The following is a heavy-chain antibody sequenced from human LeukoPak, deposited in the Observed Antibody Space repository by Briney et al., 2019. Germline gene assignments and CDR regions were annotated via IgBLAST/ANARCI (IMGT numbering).Heavy chain of an antibody. CDR1: GGSFSGYY. Sequence: PSETLSLTCAVYGGSFSGYYWSWIRQPPGKGLEWIGEINHSGSTNYNPSLKSRVTISVDTSKNQFSLKLSSVTAADTAVYYCARGLSDYYDSSGYYGVWGQGTLVTVSS. V-gene: IGHV4-34*01. CDR2: INHSGST. J-gene: IGHJ4*02. D-gene: IGHD3-22*01. CDR3: ARGLSDYYDSSGYYGV.